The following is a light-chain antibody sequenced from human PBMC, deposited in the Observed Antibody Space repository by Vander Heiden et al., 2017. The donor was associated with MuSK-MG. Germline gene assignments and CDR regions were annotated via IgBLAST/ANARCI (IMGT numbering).Light chain of an antibody. J-gene: IGKJ3*01. Sequence: DIVMTQSPDSLAVSLGERATINCKSSQSILYSSNNKNYLAWYQQKPGQPPKLLIYWASTRESGVPDRFSGSGSGTDFTLTISSLQAEDVAIYYCQQDDSPPLTFGHGTKVDIK. V-gene: IGKV4-1*01. CDR1: QSILYSSNNKNY. CDR3: QQDDSPPLT. CDR2: WAS.